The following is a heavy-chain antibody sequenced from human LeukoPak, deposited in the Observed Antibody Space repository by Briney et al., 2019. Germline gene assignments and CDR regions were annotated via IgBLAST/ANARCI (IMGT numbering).Heavy chain of an antibody. V-gene: IGHV4-38-2*01. CDR3: ARQGGSSSPYYYYYMDV. J-gene: IGHJ6*03. Sequence: SETLSLTCAVPGCSISSGYYWGCFRQPPGKGLEWIGCMYHSGSTYYNPSLNSRVTISVDTSKNQFSLKLSSVTAADTAVYYCARQGGSSSPYYYYYMDVWGKGTTVTVSS. CDR2: MYHSGST. CDR1: GCSISSGYY. D-gene: IGHD6-13*01.